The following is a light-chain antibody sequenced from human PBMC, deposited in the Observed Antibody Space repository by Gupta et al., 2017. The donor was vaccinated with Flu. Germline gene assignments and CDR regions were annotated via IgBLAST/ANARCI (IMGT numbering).Light chain of an antibody. CDR1: QSLRHSNGYNY. CDR2: LGS. V-gene: IGKV2-28*01. J-gene: IGKJ1*01. Sequence: TVMTQSPLYLPVTPGEPASIYCRSSQSLRHSNGYNYLYWYVQKPGQSPQLLLYLGSYRASGVPDRFSGSGSGTDFTLEISKVEAEDVGIYYCRQALQTPRTFGQGTKVEIK. CDR3: RQALQTPRT.